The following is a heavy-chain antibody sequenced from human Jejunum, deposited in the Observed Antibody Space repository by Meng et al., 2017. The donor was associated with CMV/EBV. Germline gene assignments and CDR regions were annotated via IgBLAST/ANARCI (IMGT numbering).Heavy chain of an antibody. Sequence: QVQLKELGPGLVKPSETLYLTCTVSGGSISSSYWSWIRQPPGKGLEWIGYIYYTGNTNYNPSLKSRVTISLDTSKNQFSLKLTSMTAADTAVYYCARGAGWYAFWGQGTLVTVSS. CDR3: ARGAGWYAF. CDR2: IYYTGNT. J-gene: IGHJ5*01. V-gene: IGHV4-59*01. CDR1: GGSISSSY.